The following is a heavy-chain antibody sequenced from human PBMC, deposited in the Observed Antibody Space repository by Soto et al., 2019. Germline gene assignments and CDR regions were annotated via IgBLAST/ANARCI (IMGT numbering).Heavy chain of an antibody. J-gene: IGHJ4*02. CDR1: GFSFSSYG. V-gene: IGHV3-33*01. Sequence: QVQLVESGGGVVQPGRSLRLSCAASGFSFSSYGMHWVRQAPGKGLEWVAVIWYDGSNKYYADSVKGRFTISRDNSKNTLYLQMNSLRAEDTAVYYCARGWLKLADYWGQGTLVTVSS. CDR3: ARGWLKLADY. CDR2: IWYDGSNK. D-gene: IGHD6-13*01.